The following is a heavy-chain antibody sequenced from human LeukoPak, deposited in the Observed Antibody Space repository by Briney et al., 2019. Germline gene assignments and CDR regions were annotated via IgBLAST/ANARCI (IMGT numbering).Heavy chain of an antibody. J-gene: IGHJ6*03. CDR1: GFTVSSNY. V-gene: IGHV3-66*01. D-gene: IGHD3-10*01. CDR2: IYSGGTT. Sequence: GGSLRLSCAASGFTVSSNYMSWVRQAPGKGLEWVSVIYSGGTTYYADSVKGRFTISRDNAKNSLYLQMNSLRAEDTAVYYCARRVTYGSGSYLVRYYYYMDVWGKGTTVTVSS. CDR3: ARRVTYGSGSYLVRYYYYMDV.